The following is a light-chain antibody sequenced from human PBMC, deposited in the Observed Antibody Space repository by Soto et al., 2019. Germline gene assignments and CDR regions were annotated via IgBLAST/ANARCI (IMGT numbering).Light chain of an antibody. J-gene: IGLJ2*01. CDR1: NIGSKS. Sequence: SYELTQPPSVSVAPGKTARITCGGKNIGSKSVHWYQQKPGQAPVLVIYYDIDRPSGIPERFSGSNSGNTATLTISRVEAGDEADYYCQVWDSSTDHVVFGGGTKLTVL. CDR3: QVWDSSTDHVV. CDR2: YDI. V-gene: IGLV3-21*04.